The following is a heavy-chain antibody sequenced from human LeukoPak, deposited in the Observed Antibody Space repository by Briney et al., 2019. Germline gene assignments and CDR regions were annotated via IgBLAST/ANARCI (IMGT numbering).Heavy chain of an antibody. CDR3: ARGDRYDSSAYSYYIDY. Sequence: GGSLRLSCAASGFTFSVYTMHGVRQAPGKGLEWVAVISYDGSDRSYADSVKGRFTISRDNSKNTLYLQMSSLRAEDTAVYYCARGDRYDSSAYSYYIDYWGQGTLVTVSS. J-gene: IGHJ4*02. V-gene: IGHV3-30-3*01. D-gene: IGHD3-22*01. CDR1: GFTFSVYT. CDR2: ISYDGSDR.